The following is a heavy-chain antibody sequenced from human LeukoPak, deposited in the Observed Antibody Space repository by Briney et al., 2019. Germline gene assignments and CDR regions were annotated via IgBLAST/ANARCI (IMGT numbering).Heavy chain of an antibody. CDR2: INEDENAR. CDR1: GLMFSKYC. V-gene: IGHV3-7*01. J-gene: IGHJ2*01. Sequence: GSLRLSCAASGLMFSKYCMMWVRQAPGKGLEWVATINEDENARFYVDSVKGRFTVSRHNAKNSLYLQMNNLRVEDTAVYYCAGGVGWHFDLWGPGTLVTVSS. D-gene: IGHD3-10*01. CDR3: AGGVGWHFDL.